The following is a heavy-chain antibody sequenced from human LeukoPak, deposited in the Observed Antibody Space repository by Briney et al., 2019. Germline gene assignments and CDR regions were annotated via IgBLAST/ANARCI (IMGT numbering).Heavy chain of an antibody. J-gene: IGHJ5*02. CDR1: GGSISSSSYY. CDR3: ASPDKHSGGTSGFDP. Sequence: SETLSLTCTVSGGSISSSSYYWGWIRQPPGKGLEWIGSIYYSGTTYYNPSLRSRVTISVDTSKNQFSLKLSSVTAADTAVYYCASPDKHSGGTSGFDPGGQEPLVTVPS. CDR2: IYYSGTT. V-gene: IGHV4-39*01. D-gene: IGHD1-1*01.